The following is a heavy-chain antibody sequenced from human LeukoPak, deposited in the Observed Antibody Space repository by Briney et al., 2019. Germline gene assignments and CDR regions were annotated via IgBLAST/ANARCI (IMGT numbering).Heavy chain of an antibody. CDR1: GFTFGDHA. Sequence: GGSLRPSCTGSGFTFGDHAMSWVRQAPGKGLEYVSAISSNGGSTYYADSVKGKFTISRDNSKNTLYLQMSSLRAEDTAVYYCVTRQNYYGSGSSFDYWGQGTLVTVSS. CDR3: VTRQNYYGSGSSFDY. V-gene: IGHV3-64D*06. CDR2: ISSNGGST. J-gene: IGHJ4*02. D-gene: IGHD3-10*01.